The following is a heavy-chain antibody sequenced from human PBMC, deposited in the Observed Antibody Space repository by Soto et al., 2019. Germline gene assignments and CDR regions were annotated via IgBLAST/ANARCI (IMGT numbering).Heavy chain of an antibody. CDR3: ARDPILVEQWLYFDY. D-gene: IGHD6-19*01. V-gene: IGHV3-74*01. CDR1: GFTFSSYW. J-gene: IGHJ4*02. Sequence: EVQLVESGGGLVQPGGSLRLSCAASGFTFSSYWMHWVRQAPGKGLVWVSRINSDGSSTSYAYSVKGRFTISRDNAKNTLYLQMNSLRAEDTAVYYCARDPILVEQWLYFDYWGQGTLVTVSS. CDR2: INSDGSST.